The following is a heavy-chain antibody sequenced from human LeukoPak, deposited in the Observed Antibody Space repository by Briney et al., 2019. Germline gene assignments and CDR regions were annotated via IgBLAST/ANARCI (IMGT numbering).Heavy chain of an antibody. J-gene: IGHJ6*03. V-gene: IGHV3-30*02. CDR3: ARDASGSYYKGPVHSYYMDV. CDR2: IRYDGSNK. D-gene: IGHD3-10*01. Sequence: PGGSLRLSCTASGFTVSSRYMNWVRQAPGKGLEWVAFIRYDGSNKYYADSVKGRFTISRDNSKNTLYLQMNSLRAEDTAVYYCARDASGSYYKGPVHSYYMDVWGKGTTVTVSS. CDR1: GFTVSSRY.